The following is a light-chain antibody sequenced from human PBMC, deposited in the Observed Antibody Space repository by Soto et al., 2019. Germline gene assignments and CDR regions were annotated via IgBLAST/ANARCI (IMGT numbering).Light chain of an antibody. Sequence: QSVLTQPPSASGTPGQRVTISCSGSSSNIGSNYVYWYQQLPGTAPKLLIYRDNQRPSGVPDRFSGSKSGTSASLAISGLRSEDEADYHCATWDDSLSGPVVFGGGTKLPS. V-gene: IGLV1-47*01. CDR3: ATWDDSLSGPVV. CDR2: RDN. J-gene: IGLJ2*01. CDR1: SSNIGSNY.